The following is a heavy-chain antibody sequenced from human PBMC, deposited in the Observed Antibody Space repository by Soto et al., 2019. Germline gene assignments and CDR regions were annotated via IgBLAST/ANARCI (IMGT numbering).Heavy chain of an antibody. J-gene: IGHJ4*02. Sequence: GASLKISCQGSGYSFSNYWIGWVRQMPGKGLEWMGIIYPGDSDTRYRPPFQGQVTISADKSISTAYLQWSSLKASNTTMYYCAIPYTTSGGRDYWGQGTLVTVSS. V-gene: IGHV5-51*01. CDR1: GYSFSNYW. D-gene: IGHD6-13*01. CDR3: AIPYTTSGGRDY. CDR2: IYPGDSDT.